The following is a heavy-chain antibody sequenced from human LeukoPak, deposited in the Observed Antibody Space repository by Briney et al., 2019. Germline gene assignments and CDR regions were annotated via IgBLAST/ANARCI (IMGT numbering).Heavy chain of an antibody. CDR1: GFTFNNYG. J-gene: IGHJ4*02. Sequence: PGVSLRPSCASSGFTFNNYGMSWVRLAPGKGLEWVSGISGSGDNTYYADSVKGRFTISRDSSRDTLYLQMNSLRAEDTAVYYCAKSRSAVAVAGSNYWGQGTLVTVSS. V-gene: IGHV3-23*01. CDR3: AKSRSAVAVAGSNY. CDR2: ISGSGDNT. D-gene: IGHD6-19*01.